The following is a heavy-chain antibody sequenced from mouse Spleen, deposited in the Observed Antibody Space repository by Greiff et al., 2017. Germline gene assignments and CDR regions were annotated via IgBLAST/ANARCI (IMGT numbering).Heavy chain of an antibody. CDR3: ARTVFDY. CDR2: IYPGSGNT. V-gene: IGHV1-76*01. CDR1: GYTFTDYY. J-gene: IGHJ2*01. Sequence: VQLQQSGAELVRPGASVKLSCKASGYTFTDYYINWVKQRPGQGLEWIARIYPGSGNTYYNEKFKGKATLTAEKSSSTAYMQLSSLTSEDSAVYFCARTVFDYWGQGTTLTVSS.